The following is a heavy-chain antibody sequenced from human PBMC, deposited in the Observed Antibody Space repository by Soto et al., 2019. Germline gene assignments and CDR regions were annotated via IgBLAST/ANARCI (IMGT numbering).Heavy chain of an antibody. Sequence: SVKVSCKASGGTFSSYAISWLRRAPGQGLEWMGGIIPIFGTANYAQKFQGRVTITADKSTSTAYMELSSLRSEDTAVYYCARDGYGGTFFDPWGQGTLVTVSS. D-gene: IGHD4-17*01. J-gene: IGHJ5*02. CDR1: GGTFSSYA. CDR2: IIPIFGTA. CDR3: ARDGYGGTFFDP. V-gene: IGHV1-69*06.